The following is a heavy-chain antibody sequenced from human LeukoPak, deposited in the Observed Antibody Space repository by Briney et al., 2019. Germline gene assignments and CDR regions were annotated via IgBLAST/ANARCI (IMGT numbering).Heavy chain of an antibody. D-gene: IGHD1-26*01. CDR3: AKDSGSYVPGPLGDWFDP. J-gene: IGHJ5*02. V-gene: IGHV3-53*01. CDR2: IYSGGST. Sequence: GGSLRLSCAASGFTVSSNYMSWVRQAPGKGLEWVSVIYSGGSTYYADPVKGRFTISRDNSKNTLYLQMNSLRAEDTAVYYCAKDSGSYVPGPLGDWFDPWGQGTLVTVSS. CDR1: GFTVSSNY.